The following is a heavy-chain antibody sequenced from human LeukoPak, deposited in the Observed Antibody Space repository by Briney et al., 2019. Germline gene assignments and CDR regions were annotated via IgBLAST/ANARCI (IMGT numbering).Heavy chain of an antibody. CDR1: GFSIKSYS. Sequence: GGSLRLSCAASGFSIKSYSMTWVRQAPGKGLEWVATISSSGGYIYYADSVRGRFTISRDTVQNSLFLQLNSLRVEDTAVYNCARLRDTVTSASDYWGQGTLVTVSS. CDR3: ARLRDTVTSASDY. V-gene: IGHV3-21*01. D-gene: IGHD5-18*01. CDR2: ISSSGGYI. J-gene: IGHJ4*02.